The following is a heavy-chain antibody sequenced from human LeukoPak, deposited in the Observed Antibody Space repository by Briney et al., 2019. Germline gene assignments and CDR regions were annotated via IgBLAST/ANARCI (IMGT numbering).Heavy chain of an antibody. V-gene: IGHV1-69*05. J-gene: IGHJ6*03. CDR1: GGTFSSYA. CDR3: ARARDSSSPTISLYYYYYMDV. D-gene: IGHD6-6*01. CDR2: IIPIFGTA. Sequence: SVKVSCKASGGTFSSYAISWVRQAPGQGLEWMGGIIPIFGTANYAQKFQGRVTITTDESTSTAYMELSSLRSEDTAVYYCARARDSSSPTISLYYYYYMDVWGKGTTVTVSS.